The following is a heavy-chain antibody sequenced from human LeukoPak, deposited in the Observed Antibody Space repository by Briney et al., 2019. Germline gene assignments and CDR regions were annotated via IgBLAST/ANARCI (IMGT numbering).Heavy chain of an antibody. Sequence: SETLSLTCTVSGYSISSGYYWGWFRQPPGKGLEWIGSIYHSGSTYYNPSLKSRVTISVDTSKNQFSLKLSSVTAADTAVYYCARDLRDGYNYYFDYWGQGTLVTVSS. CDR3: ARDLRDGYNYYFDY. CDR2: IYHSGST. V-gene: IGHV4-38-2*02. J-gene: IGHJ4*02. CDR1: GYSISSGYY. D-gene: IGHD5-24*01.